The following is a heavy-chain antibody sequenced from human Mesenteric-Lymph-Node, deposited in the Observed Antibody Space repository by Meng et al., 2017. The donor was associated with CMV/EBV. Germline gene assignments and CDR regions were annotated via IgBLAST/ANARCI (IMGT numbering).Heavy chain of an antibody. D-gene: IGHD3-22*01. CDR3: ARAPTLHPSSGYFLN. CDR1: GYTFTNYP. CDR2: IDAGNGNT. V-gene: IGHV1-3*01. Sequence: SGYTFTNYPIHWVRQAPGQRIEWMGWIDAGNGNTKYSQNFQGRVTVTRDTSANTAYMELGSLTSGDTAVYYCARAPTLHPSSGYFLNWGQGTLVTVSS. J-gene: IGHJ1*01.